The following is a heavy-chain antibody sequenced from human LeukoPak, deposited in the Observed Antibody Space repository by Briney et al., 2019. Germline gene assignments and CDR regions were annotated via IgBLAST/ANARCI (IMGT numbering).Heavy chain of an antibody. CDR2: IYHSGST. D-gene: IGHD5-12*01. CDR1: GYSISSGYY. Sequence: SETLSLTCAVSGYSISSGYYWGWIRQPPGKGLEWIGSIYHSGSTYYNPSLKSRVTISVDTSKNQFTLKLSSVTAADTAVYYCARQGGATKFDYWGQGTLVTVSS. CDR3: ARQGGATKFDY. J-gene: IGHJ4*02. V-gene: IGHV4-38-2*01.